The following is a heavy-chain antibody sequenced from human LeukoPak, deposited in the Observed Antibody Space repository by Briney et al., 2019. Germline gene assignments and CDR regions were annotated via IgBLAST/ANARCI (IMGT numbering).Heavy chain of an antibody. Sequence: ASVKVSCKASGYTFTSYAMHWVRQAPGQRLEWMGWINAGNGNTKYSQKLQGRVTMTTDTSTSTAYMELRSLRSDDTAVYYCARDAGGSDSGSYYDFDYWGQGTLVTVSS. J-gene: IGHJ4*02. CDR2: INAGNGNT. CDR3: ARDAGGSDSGSYYDFDY. CDR1: GYTFTSYA. V-gene: IGHV1-3*01. D-gene: IGHD1-26*01.